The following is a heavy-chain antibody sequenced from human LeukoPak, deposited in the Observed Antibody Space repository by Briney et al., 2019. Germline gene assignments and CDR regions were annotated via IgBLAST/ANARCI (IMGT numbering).Heavy chain of an antibody. CDR3: AFELPPNRFDP. J-gene: IGHJ5*02. CDR2: ISGTGGTT. CDR1: GFTFSNYA. D-gene: IGHD2-21*01. Sequence: GGSLRLSCAASGFTFSNYAMTWVRQAPGKGLEWVSAISGTGGTTYYTDSVKGRFTISRDNSKNTPYLQMNGLRAEDTALYYCAFELPPNRFDPWGQGTLVTVSS. V-gene: IGHV3-23*01.